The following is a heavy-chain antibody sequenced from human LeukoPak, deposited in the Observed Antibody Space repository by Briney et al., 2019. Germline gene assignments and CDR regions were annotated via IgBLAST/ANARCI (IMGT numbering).Heavy chain of an antibody. CDR2: ISGSGGST. CDR1: GFTFSSYA. V-gene: IGHV3-23*01. D-gene: IGHD3-16*01. Sequence: GGSLRLSCAASGFTFSSYAMSWVRQAPGKGLEWVSAISGSGGSTYYADSVKGRFSISRDNSKNTLYLQMNSLRAEDTAVYYCAKDDYSSPSNIWGQGTLVTVSS. J-gene: IGHJ4*02. CDR3: AKDDYSSPSNI.